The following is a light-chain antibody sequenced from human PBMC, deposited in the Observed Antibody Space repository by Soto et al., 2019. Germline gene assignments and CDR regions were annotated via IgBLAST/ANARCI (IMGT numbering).Light chain of an antibody. CDR1: QSFSSNH. V-gene: IGKV3-20*01. CDR2: GES. Sequence: IVLTQSPGSLSLSPRERATLSCRASQSFSSNHLAWYQQKPGQAPRLLIYGESRRATGIPDRFSGSGSGTEFPLTISRLVPEEFAVCYCQRYASWKYPFGQGT. CDR3: QRYASWKYP. J-gene: IGKJ2*01.